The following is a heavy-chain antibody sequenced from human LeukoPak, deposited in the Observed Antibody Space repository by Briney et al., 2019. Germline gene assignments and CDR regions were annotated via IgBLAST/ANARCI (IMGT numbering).Heavy chain of an antibody. CDR2: ITGDHGPT. D-gene: IGHD4-17*01. CDR1: GFTFRSFA. J-gene: IGHJ5*02. CDR3: TKDPNGDYVGAFDP. V-gene: IGHV3-23*01. Sequence: PGGSLRLSCAASGFTFRSFAMTWVRQAPGKGLEWVASITGDHGPTYNTDSVKDRFTIFRDNSQNTLYLQMDSLRAEDTAVYYCTKDPNGDYVGAFDPWGQGTLVTVSS.